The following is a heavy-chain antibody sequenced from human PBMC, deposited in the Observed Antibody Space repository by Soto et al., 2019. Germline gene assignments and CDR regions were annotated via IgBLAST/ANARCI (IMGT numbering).Heavy chain of an antibody. CDR1: GYDFNTNW. V-gene: IGHV5-51*01. J-gene: IGHJ4*02. Sequence: GESLKISCRGSGYDFNTNWFGWVRQLPGRGLEWVGIMYPGDSDTRYSPSFQGQVTISVDKSISTAYLQWSSLKASDTAIYYCASAMKYSYGYYWGQGTLVTVSS. D-gene: IGHD5-18*01. CDR2: MYPGDSDT. CDR3: ASAMKYSYGYY.